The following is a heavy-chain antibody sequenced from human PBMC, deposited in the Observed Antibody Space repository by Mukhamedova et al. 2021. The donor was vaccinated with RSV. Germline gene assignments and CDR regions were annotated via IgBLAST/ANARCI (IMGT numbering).Heavy chain of an antibody. Sequence: EWIGSLYYSGSTYYNPSLKSRVTIFVDTPKSQVSLKLTSVTAADTAVYYCARLWAGLRPPDYWGLGTLVTVSS. CDR2: LYYSGST. D-gene: IGHD6-19*01. J-gene: IGHJ4*02. V-gene: IGHV4-39*01. CDR3: ARLWAGLRPPDY.